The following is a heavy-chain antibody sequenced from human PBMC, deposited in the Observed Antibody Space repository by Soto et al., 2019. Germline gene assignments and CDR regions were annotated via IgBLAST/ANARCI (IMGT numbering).Heavy chain of an antibody. J-gene: IGHJ6*03. CDR1: GGSFSNYF. V-gene: IGHV4-34*01. D-gene: IGHD1-7*01. CDR3: ARVLYQLLSNDDNYYSYMDV. Sequence: SETLSLTCAVYGGSFSNYFWSWLRQPPGKGLEWIGEINESGSTNQNASLKSRVTISVDTSTNQFSLRLSSVTAADTAVYYCARVLYQLLSNDDNYYSYMDVWGKGTPVTVS. CDR2: INESGST.